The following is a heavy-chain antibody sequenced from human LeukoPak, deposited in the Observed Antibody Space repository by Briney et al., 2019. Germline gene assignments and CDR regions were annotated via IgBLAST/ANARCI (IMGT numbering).Heavy chain of an antibody. J-gene: IGHJ4*02. Sequence: GGSLRLSCAASGFTLSAYSINWVRQAPGKGLEWVSFITSSSTYIYYADSVKGRFTISRDNSKNTLYLQMNSLRAEDTAVYYCANHLNTGTPSNFDYWGQGTLVTVSS. CDR1: GFTLSAYS. D-gene: IGHD1-1*01. CDR3: ANHLNTGTPSNFDY. CDR2: ITSSSTYI. V-gene: IGHV3-21*04.